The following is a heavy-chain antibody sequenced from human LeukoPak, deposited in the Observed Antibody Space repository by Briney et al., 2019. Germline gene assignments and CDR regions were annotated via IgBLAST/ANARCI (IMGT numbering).Heavy chain of an antibody. CDR1: GYTFTSYG. V-gene: IGHV1-18*01. CDR2: ISAYNGNT. D-gene: IGHD1-14*01. J-gene: IGHJ4*02. CDR3: ARESLGTTDS. Sequence: ASVKVSCKASGYTFTSYGISWVRQAPGQGLEWMGWISAYNGNTNHVQKLQGRVTMTTDTSTSTVYLELRSLRSDDTAVYYCARESLGTTDSWGQGTLVTVSS.